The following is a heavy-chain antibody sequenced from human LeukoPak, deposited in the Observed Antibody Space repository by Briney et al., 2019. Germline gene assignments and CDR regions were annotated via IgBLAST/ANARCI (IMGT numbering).Heavy chain of an antibody. CDR3: AIAGAPRIWGSYRPFDY. CDR1: GFTFSSYA. V-gene: IGHV3-23*01. D-gene: IGHD3-16*02. Sequence: GGSLRLSCTASGFTFSSYAMNWVRQAPGQGLEWVGWMNRNGGNTYYADSFKGRFTITRNNSINTVYLEMNSLRSEDTAGYYCAIAGAPRIWGSYRPFDYWGQGTLVTVSS. CDR2: MNRNGGNT. J-gene: IGHJ4*02.